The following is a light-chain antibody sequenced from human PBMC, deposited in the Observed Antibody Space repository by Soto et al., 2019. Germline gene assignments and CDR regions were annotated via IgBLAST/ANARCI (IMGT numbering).Light chain of an antibody. J-gene: IGKJ5*01. V-gene: IGKV3-15*01. CDR3: QQYDNKPPIT. Sequence: EIVMTQSPATLSVSPGERATLSCRASQSVNSNLAWYQQKPGQAPRLLLYATSTRATGIPDRFSGSGSGTEFSLTISNLQSEDFVVYHYQQYDNKPPITVGQGTRLEIK. CDR2: ATS. CDR1: QSVNSN.